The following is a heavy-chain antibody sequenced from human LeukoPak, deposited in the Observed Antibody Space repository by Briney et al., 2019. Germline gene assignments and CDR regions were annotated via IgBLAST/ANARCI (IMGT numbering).Heavy chain of an antibody. Sequence: GGSLRLSCAASGFTFSSYAMHWVRQTPGKGLEWVAVISRDGNTKYYADSVKGRFTISRDNSKNTLYLQMNSLRAEDTAVYYCARDRGYLDYWGQGTLVTVSS. CDR3: ARDRGYLDY. V-gene: IGHV3-30*04. J-gene: IGHJ4*02. D-gene: IGHD3-10*01. CDR1: GFTFSSYA. CDR2: ISRDGNTK.